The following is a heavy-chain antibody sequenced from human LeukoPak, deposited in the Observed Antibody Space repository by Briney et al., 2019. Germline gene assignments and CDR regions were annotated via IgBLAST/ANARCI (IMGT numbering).Heavy chain of an antibody. D-gene: IGHD3-22*01. CDR3: ARGPHYYDSSGYYANWFDP. CDR1: GYTFTSYD. Sequence: GASVKVSCKASGYTFTSYDINWVRQATGQGLEWMGWMNPNSGNTGYAQKFQGRVTMTTDTSTSTAYMELRSLRSDDTAVYYCARGPHYYDSSGYYANWFDPWGQGTLVTVSS. J-gene: IGHJ5*02. V-gene: IGHV1-8*01. CDR2: MNPNSGNT.